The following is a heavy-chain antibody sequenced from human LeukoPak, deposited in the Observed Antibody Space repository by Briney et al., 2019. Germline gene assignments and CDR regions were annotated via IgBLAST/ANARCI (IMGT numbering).Heavy chain of an antibody. Sequence: GGSLRLSCAASGFTFSSYAMHWVRQAPGKGLEWVAVISYDGSNKYYADSVKGRFTISRDNSKNTLYLQMNSLRAEDTALYYCAKDGSDSSGYYPFDYWGQGTLVTVSS. CDR2: ISYDGSNK. J-gene: IGHJ4*02. CDR3: AKDGSDSSGYYPFDY. D-gene: IGHD3-22*01. V-gene: IGHV3-30-3*01. CDR1: GFTFSSYA.